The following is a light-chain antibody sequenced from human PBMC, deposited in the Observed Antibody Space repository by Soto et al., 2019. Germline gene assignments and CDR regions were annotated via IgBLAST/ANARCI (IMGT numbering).Light chain of an antibody. V-gene: IGLV2-14*03. CDR2: DVS. CDR1: SSDIGGYNY. J-gene: IGLJ1*01. CDR3: SSYTSSSTLVV. Sequence: QSVLTQPASVSGSPGPSITVSCTGTSSDIGGYNYVSWYQQYPGEAPKVIIYDVSDRPSGVSNRFSGSKSGNTASLTISGLQTEDEADYYCSSYTSSSTLVVFGTGTKVTVL.